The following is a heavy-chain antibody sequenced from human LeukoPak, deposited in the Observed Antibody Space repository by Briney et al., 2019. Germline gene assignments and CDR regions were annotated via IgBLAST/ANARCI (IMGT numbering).Heavy chain of an antibody. CDR3: ARDHRGNFWYGEMNWFDP. J-gene: IGHJ5*02. Sequence: GSLRLSCAASGFTFSDYYMSWIRQAPGKGLEWVANIKQDGSEKYYVDSVKGRFTISRDNAKNSLYLQMNSLRAEDTAVYYCARDHRGNFWYGEMNWFDPWGQGTLVTVSS. CDR2: IKQDGSEK. D-gene: IGHD3-3*01. V-gene: IGHV3-7*01. CDR1: GFTFSDYY.